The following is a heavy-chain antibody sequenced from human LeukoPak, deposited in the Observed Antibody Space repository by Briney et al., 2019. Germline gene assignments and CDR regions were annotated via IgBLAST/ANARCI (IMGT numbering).Heavy chain of an antibody. CDR3: AREANVLRYFATYNHFDY. Sequence: ASVKVSCKASGGTFSSYAISWVRQAPGQGLEWMGRIIPILGIANYAQKFQGRVTITADKSTSTAYMELSSLRSEDTAVYYCAREANVLRYFATYNHFDYWGQGTLVTVSS. CDR2: IIPILGIA. CDR1: GGTFSSYA. J-gene: IGHJ4*02. V-gene: IGHV1-69*04. D-gene: IGHD3-9*01.